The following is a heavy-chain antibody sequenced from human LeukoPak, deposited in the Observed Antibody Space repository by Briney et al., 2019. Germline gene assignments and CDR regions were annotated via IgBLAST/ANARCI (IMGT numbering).Heavy chain of an antibody. J-gene: IGHJ4*02. CDR1: GFTFSRYW. Sequence: GGSLRLSCAASGFTFSRYWMNWVRQAPGKGLVWVSRIKNDGSSTTYADFVKGRFAISRDNAKNTVYLQINSLRADDTAVYYCARDSSSYGVGYFDYWGQGTLVTASS. CDR2: IKNDGSST. D-gene: IGHD3-16*01. V-gene: IGHV3-74*01. CDR3: ARDSSSYGVGYFDY.